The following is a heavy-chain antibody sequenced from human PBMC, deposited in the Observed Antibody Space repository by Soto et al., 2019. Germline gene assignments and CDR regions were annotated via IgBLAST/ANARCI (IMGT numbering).Heavy chain of an antibody. CDR3: AREVEGSFDY. Sequence: EVQLVESGGGLVQPGGSLRLSCAASGFTVSSNYMSWVRQAPGKGLEWVSVIYSGGSTYYADSVKGRFTISRHNSKNTRYLQMNSLRAEDTAVYYCAREVEGSFDYWGQGTLVTVSS. CDR2: IYSGGST. J-gene: IGHJ4*02. D-gene: IGHD1-1*01. V-gene: IGHV3-53*04. CDR1: GFTVSSNY.